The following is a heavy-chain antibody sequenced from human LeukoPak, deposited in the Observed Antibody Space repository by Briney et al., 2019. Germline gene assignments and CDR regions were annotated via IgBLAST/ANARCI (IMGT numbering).Heavy chain of an antibody. CDR1: GGSISSYY. Sequence: SETLSLTCTVSGGSISSYYWSWIRQPAGKGLEWIGRIYTSGSTNYNPFLKSRVTMSVDTSKNQFTLKLSSVTAADMAVYYCARDRDYYDSSGYYSTEYNWFDPWGQGTLVTVSS. CDR3: ARDRDYYDSSGYYSTEYNWFDP. CDR2: IYTSGST. V-gene: IGHV4-4*07. J-gene: IGHJ5*02. D-gene: IGHD3-22*01.